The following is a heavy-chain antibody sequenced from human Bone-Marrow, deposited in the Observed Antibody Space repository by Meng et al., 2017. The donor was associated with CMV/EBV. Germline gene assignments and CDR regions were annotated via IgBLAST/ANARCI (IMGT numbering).Heavy chain of an antibody. Sequence: ASVKVSCKASGYTFTAYYIHWVRQAPGQGLEWMGWINPNSGASYNAQQFQGRVTMTRDTSFSTAYMELSRLRSDDTAVYYCARESENWNPKWGQGTLVTVSS. CDR1: GYTFTAYY. J-gene: IGHJ4*02. D-gene: IGHD1-1*01. CDR2: INPNSGAS. V-gene: IGHV1-2*02. CDR3: ARESENWNPK.